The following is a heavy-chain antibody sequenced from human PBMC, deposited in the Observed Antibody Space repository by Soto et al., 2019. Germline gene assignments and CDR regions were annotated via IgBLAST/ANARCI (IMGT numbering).Heavy chain of an antibody. V-gene: IGHV4-28*01. CDR2: IYYSGTT. CDR1: GYSISSSIW. CDR3: ARREIQGPIDF. J-gene: IGHJ4*02. Sequence: SETLSLTCAASGYSISSSIWWGWIRQPPGKGLEWIGYIYYSGTTYYNPSLKSRVTMSVDTSKNQFSLKLTSVTAVDTAVYYCARREIQGPIDFWGQGTLVTVSS. D-gene: IGHD1-26*01.